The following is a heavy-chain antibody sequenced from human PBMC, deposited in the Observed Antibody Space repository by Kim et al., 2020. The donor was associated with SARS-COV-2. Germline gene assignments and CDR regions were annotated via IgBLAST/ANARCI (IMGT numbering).Heavy chain of an antibody. V-gene: IGHV3-33*06. J-gene: IGHJ4*02. CDR3: AKGTNYYDSSGLDY. D-gene: IGHD3-22*01. CDR1: GFTFSSYG. Sequence: GGSLRLSCAASGFTFSSYGMHWVRQAPGKGLEWVAVIWYDGSNKYYADSVKGRFTISRDNSKNTLYLQMNSLRAEDTAVYYCAKGTNYYDSSGLDYWGQG. CDR2: IWYDGSNK.